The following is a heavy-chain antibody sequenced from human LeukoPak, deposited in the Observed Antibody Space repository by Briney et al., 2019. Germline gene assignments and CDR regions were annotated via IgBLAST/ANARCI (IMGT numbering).Heavy chain of an antibody. J-gene: IGHJ5*02. V-gene: IGHV3-7*03. CDR2: IKTDGSEK. CDR3: ARDYTGYFP. CDR1: GFTFSSYW. Sequence: GGSLRLSCEASGFTFSSYWMSWVRQAPGKGREWVDNIKTDGSEKYYVDSVKGRFTISRDNAKNSLYLQMNSLRAEDTAVYYFARDYTGYFPWGQGTLVIVSS. D-gene: IGHD3-9*01.